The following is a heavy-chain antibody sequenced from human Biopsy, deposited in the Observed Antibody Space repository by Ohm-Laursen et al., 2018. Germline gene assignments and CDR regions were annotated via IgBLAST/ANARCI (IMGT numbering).Heavy chain of an antibody. CDR1: GYTFTRYG. Sequence: SSVKVSCKASGYTFTRYGISWVRQAPGQGLEWMGWINTYNGNTNYAQNLQGRVTMTTDTSTSTAYMELRSLRSDDTAVYYCARERGGYKRTDYWGQGTLVTVSS. V-gene: IGHV1-18*01. CDR2: INTYNGNT. J-gene: IGHJ4*02. CDR3: ARERGGYKRTDY. D-gene: IGHD5-24*01.